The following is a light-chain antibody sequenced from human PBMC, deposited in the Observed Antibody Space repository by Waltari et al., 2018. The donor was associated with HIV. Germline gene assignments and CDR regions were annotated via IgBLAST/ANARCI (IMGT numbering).Light chain of an antibody. J-gene: IGLJ3*02. CDR3: QSYDSNDPWV. CDR1: SGNIASNY. Sequence: NFKLTQPLSVSESPGKTVTISCTRSSGNIASNYVQWHQQRPGSAPTTVIYEDNQRPSGVPDRFSGSIDSSSNSASLTISGLKTEDEADYYCQSYDSNDPWVFGGGTKLTVL. CDR2: EDN. V-gene: IGLV6-57*04.